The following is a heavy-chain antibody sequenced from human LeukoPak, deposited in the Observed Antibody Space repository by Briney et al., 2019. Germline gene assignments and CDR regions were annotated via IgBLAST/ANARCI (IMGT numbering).Heavy chain of an antibody. D-gene: IGHD1-1*01. Sequence: GGSLRLSCAASGFTFSSYWTSWVRQAPGKGLEWVANIKQDGSEKYYVDSVKGRFTISRDNAKNSLYLQMNSLRAEDTAVYYCAREMRVQLERRSAFDIWGQGTMVTVSS. J-gene: IGHJ3*02. CDR1: GFTFSSYW. CDR3: AREMRVQLERRSAFDI. CDR2: IKQDGSEK. V-gene: IGHV3-7*01.